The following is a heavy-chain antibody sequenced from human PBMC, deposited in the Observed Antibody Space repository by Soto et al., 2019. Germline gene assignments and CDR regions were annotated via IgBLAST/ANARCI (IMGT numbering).Heavy chain of an antibody. CDR2: IDPGDSYT. CDR3: VRNSSKSIAARATFDY. V-gene: IGHV5-10-1*01. Sequence: PGESLKLSCKGSGYDFTTYWISWVRQMPGKGLEWMGRIDPGDSYTYYSPSFRGHVIISADKSVSTAYLQWSSLRASDSAIYYCVRNSSKSIAARATFDYWGPGTLVTVSS. J-gene: IGHJ4*02. CDR1: GYDFTTYW. D-gene: IGHD6-6*01.